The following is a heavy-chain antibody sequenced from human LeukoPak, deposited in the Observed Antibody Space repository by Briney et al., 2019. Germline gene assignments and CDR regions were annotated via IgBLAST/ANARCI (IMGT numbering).Heavy chain of an antibody. CDR3: ARGGGLDV. D-gene: IGHD3-16*01. Sequence: GGSLRLSCAASGFTFSSYWMNWARQAPGKGLEWVASINHNGNVNYYADSVKGRYTISRDNAKNSLYLQMSNLRAEDTAVYFCARGGGLDVWGQGATVTVSS. CDR2: INHNGNVN. V-gene: IGHV3-7*03. CDR1: GFTFSSYW. J-gene: IGHJ6*02.